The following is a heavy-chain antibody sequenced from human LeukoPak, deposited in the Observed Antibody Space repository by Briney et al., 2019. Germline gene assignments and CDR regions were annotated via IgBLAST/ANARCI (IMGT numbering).Heavy chain of an antibody. V-gene: IGHV4-38-2*02. CDR2: IYHSGST. Sequence: PSETLSLTCAVSGYSITSGYYWGWIRQPPGKGLDWIGTIYHSGSTYYNPSLKSRVTISVDTSKNQFSLKLSSVTAADTAVYYCARDPRTPYYSYYMDVWGKGTTVTVSS. CDR1: GYSITSGYY. J-gene: IGHJ6*03. CDR3: ARDPRTPYYSYYMDV.